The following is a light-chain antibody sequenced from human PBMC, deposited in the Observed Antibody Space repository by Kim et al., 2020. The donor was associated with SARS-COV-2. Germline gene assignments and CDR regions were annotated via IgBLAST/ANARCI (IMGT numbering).Light chain of an antibody. CDR1: QSVSRSY. Sequence: LPGERATLSSRASQSVSRSYLAWSQPKPGQAPRLLIYGASSRATGIPVRFSGSGSGTDFTLPISRLEPEDFAVYYCQQYGSSPWTFGQGTKVEIK. V-gene: IGKV3-20*01. J-gene: IGKJ1*01. CDR2: GAS. CDR3: QQYGSSPWT.